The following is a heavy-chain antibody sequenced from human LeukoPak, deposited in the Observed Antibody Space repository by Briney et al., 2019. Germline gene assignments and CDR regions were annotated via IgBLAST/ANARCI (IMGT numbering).Heavy chain of an antibody. CDR3: ARPAGYQLFLFDY. J-gene: IGHJ4*02. Sequence: ASVKVSCKASGYTFTGYYMHWVRQAPGQGLEWMGWINPNSGGTNYAQKFQGRVTMTRDTSISTAYMELSRLRSDDTAVYYCARPAGYQLFLFDYWGQGTLVTVSS. CDR1: GYTFTGYY. V-gene: IGHV1-2*02. CDR2: INPNSGGT. D-gene: IGHD2-2*01.